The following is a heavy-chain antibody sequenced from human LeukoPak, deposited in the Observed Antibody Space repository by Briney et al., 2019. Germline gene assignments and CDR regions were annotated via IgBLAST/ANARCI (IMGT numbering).Heavy chain of an antibody. CDR1: GYTFTGYY. CDR2: INPNSGGT. J-gene: IGHJ4*02. CDR3: ARTRRIAARPALDY. D-gene: IGHD6-6*01. Sequence: ASVRVSCKASGYTFTGYYMHWVRQAPGQGLEWMGWINPNSGGTNYAQKFQGRVTMTRDTSISTAYMELSRLRSDDTAVYYCARTRRIAARPALDYWGQGTLVTVSS. V-gene: IGHV1-2*02.